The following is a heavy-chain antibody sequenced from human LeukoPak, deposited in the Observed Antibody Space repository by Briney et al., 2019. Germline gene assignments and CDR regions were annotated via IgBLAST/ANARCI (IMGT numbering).Heavy chain of an antibody. CDR2: INPNSGGT. Sequence: GAAVKVSCKASGYTFTGYYMHWVRQAPGQGLEWMGWINPNSGGTNYAQKFQGRVTMTRDTSISTAYMELSRLRSDDTAVYYCARGAHYHDSSEGFDYWGQGTLVSVSS. J-gene: IGHJ4*02. CDR1: GYTFTGYY. CDR3: ARGAHYHDSSEGFDY. V-gene: IGHV1-2*02. D-gene: IGHD3-22*01.